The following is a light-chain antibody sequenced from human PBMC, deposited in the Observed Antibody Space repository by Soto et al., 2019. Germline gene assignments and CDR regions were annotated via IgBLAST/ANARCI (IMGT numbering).Light chain of an antibody. CDR3: SSYTSSSTLVV. Sequence: QSVLTQPASVSGSPGQSITISCTGTSSDVGGYNYVSWYQQHPGKAPKLMIYDVSNRLSGVSNRFSGSTSGNTTSLTISGVEAEDEADYYCSSYTSSSTLVVFGGGTKLTVL. CDR2: DVS. V-gene: IGLV2-14*01. CDR1: SSDVGGYNY. J-gene: IGLJ2*01.